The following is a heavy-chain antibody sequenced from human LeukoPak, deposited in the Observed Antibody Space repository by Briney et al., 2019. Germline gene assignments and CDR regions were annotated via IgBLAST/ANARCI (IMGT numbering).Heavy chain of an antibody. CDR3: ARSSPSGATYFNY. V-gene: IGHV4-4*07. D-gene: IGHD2-15*01. CDR2: IYTSGST. CDR1: GGSISSHY. Sequence: PSETLSLTCTVSGGSISSHYWNWIRQPAGKGLEWIGRIYTSGSTHYNPSLKSRISMSVDTSKAQFSLKLNSVTAANTAVSVCARSSPSGATYFNYWGQGTLVTVSS. J-gene: IGHJ4*02.